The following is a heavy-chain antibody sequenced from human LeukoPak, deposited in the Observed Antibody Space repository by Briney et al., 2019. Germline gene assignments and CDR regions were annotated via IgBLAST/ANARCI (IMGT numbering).Heavy chain of an antibody. V-gene: IGHV1-2*02. Sequence: ASVKVSCKASGYTFTGYHMHWVRQAPGQGLEWMGWINPNGGGTNYAQKFQGRVTMTRDTSISTAYMELSRLRSDDTAVYYCARAYCGGDCYSWAFDIWGQGTMVTVSS. J-gene: IGHJ3*02. CDR1: GYTFTGYH. CDR3: ARAYCGGDCYSWAFDI. CDR2: INPNGGGT. D-gene: IGHD2-21*02.